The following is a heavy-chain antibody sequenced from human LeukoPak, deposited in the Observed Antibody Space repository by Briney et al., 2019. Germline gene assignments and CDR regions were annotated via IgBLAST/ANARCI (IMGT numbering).Heavy chain of an antibody. Sequence: DPGRSLRLSCAASGFTLTYYAMHWVRQAPGKGLEWVAVTSYDGNKKYYADSVKGRFTISRDSSKNTLYLQMSSLRAEDTAVYYCARFSGWYSGLDYWGQGTLVTVSS. CDR1: GFTLTYYA. D-gene: IGHD6-19*01. V-gene: IGHV3-30*15. CDR2: TSYDGNKK. CDR3: ARFSGWYSGLDY. J-gene: IGHJ4*02.